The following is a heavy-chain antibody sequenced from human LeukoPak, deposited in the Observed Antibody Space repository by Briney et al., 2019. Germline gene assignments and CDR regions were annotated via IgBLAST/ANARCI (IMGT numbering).Heavy chain of an antibody. Sequence: GGSLRLSCAASGFMFSNYWMSWVRQAPGKGLEWVANIKQDGSEKYYVDSVKGRFTVSRDYARNSLYLQMNSLRAEDTAVYYCARLMQRLVRLLGRDTTYNYYYYMDVWGKGTTVTVSS. CDR2: IKQDGSEK. J-gene: IGHJ6*03. D-gene: IGHD6-13*01. CDR3: ARLMQRLVRLLGRDTTYNYYYYMDV. V-gene: IGHV3-7*01. CDR1: GFMFSNYW.